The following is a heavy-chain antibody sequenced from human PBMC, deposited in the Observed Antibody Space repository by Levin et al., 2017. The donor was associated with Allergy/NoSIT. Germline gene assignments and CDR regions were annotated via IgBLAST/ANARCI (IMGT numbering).Heavy chain of an antibody. D-gene: IGHD1-7*01. Sequence: ASVKVSCKASGGTFSSYVISWVRQAPGQGLEWMGGIIPIFGTANYAQKFQGRVTITADKSTSTAYMELSSLRSEDTAVYYCASDPTLTGTTQKRSYGMDVWGQGTTVTVSS. J-gene: IGHJ6*02. V-gene: IGHV1-69*06. CDR3: ASDPTLTGTTQKRSYGMDV. CDR1: GGTFSSYV. CDR2: IIPIFGTA.